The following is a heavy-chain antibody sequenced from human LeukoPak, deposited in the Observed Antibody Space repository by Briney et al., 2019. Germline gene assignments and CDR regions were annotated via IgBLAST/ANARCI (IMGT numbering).Heavy chain of an antibody. V-gene: IGHV4-59*08. Sequence: SETLSLTCTVSGVSISSYYWTWIRQPPGKGLQWIGYMYYSGSTKYSPSLESRVTISLDTSKNHFSLKVNSVTAADTAVYYCARQERGRYDYWGQGTLVT. CDR3: ARQERGRYDY. D-gene: IGHD1-26*01. CDR1: GVSISSYY. J-gene: IGHJ4*02. CDR2: MYYSGST.